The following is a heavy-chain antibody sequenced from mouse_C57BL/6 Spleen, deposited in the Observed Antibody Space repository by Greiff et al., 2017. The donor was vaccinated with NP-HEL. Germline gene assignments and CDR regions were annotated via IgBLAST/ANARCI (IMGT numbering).Heavy chain of an antibody. CDR1: GYTFTDYY. CDR2: IYPGSGNT. Sequence: LQQSGASVKLSCKASGYTFTDYYINWVKQRPGQGLEWIARIYPGSGNTYYNEKFKGKATLTAEKSSSTAYMQLSSLTSDDSAVYFCAREDQLRLPVDYWGQGTTLTVSS. V-gene: IGHV1-76*01. CDR3: AREDQLRLPVDY. D-gene: IGHD3-2*02. J-gene: IGHJ2*01.